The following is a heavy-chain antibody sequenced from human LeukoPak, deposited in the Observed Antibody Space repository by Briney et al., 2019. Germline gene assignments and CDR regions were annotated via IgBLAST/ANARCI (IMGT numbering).Heavy chain of an antibody. CDR3: SRKSIEDLGDEASFGGTPFDS. Sequence: PGGSLRLSCVASAHTFKTYHMKWVRQAPGKGLEWLSGITSGASVIFYADSVKGRFTISRDDAKNSVFLQISGLTVDDRAVYYWSRKSIEDLGDEASFGGTPFDSWGQGTLVIVSS. J-gene: IGHJ4*02. D-gene: IGHD3-16*01. CDR1: AHTFKTYH. V-gene: IGHV3-48*03. CDR2: ITSGASVI.